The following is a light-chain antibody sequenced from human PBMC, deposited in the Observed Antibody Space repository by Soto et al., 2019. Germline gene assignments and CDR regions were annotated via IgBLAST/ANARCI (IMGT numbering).Light chain of an antibody. CDR2: WAS. V-gene: IGKV4-1*01. J-gene: IGKJ5*01. CDR1: QSVLFSSNNKNY. Sequence: DIVMTQSPDSLAVSXGERATINCKSSQSVLFSSNNKNYLAWYQQKPGQPPKLLIYWASTRESGVPNRFSGSGSGTDFTLTISSLQAEDVAVYYCQQSYSTPITFGQGTRLEIK. CDR3: QQSYSTPIT.